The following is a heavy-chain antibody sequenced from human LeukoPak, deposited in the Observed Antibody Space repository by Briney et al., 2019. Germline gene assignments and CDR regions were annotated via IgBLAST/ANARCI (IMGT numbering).Heavy chain of an antibody. J-gene: IGHJ4*02. Sequence: PRGSLRLSCAASGFTPRTNYMSLDPQAPGKGPGWDSVIYRGGSTYYADSVKGRFTICRDNSKNTMYLQMNSLRAEDTAVYYCATASQPRWELLFDYWGQGPLVTVSS. D-gene: IGHD1-26*01. CDR1: GFTPRTNY. V-gene: IGHV3-66*01. CDR3: ATASQPRWELLFDY. CDR2: IYRGGST.